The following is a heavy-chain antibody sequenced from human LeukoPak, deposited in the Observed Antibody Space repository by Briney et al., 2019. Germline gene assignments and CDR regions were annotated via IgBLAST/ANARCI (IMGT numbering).Heavy chain of an antibody. Sequence: GASVKVSCKASGYTFTSYDINWVRQATGQGLEWMGWMNPNSGNTGYAQKFQGRVTMTRDTSINTAYMELSSLRSEDTAVYYCASPGNHYDPNGYYPFEEWGQGTLVTVSS. D-gene: IGHD3-22*01. CDR2: MNPNSGNT. J-gene: IGHJ4*02. CDR1: GYTFTSYD. CDR3: ASPGNHYDPNGYYPFEE. V-gene: IGHV1-8*01.